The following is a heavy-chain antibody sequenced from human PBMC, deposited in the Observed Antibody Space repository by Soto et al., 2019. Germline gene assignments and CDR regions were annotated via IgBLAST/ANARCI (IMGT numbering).Heavy chain of an antibody. D-gene: IGHD3-22*01. V-gene: IGHV3-23*01. Sequence: GGSLRLSCAVSGFTFSTYVMHWVRQAPEKGLEWVSAISGSGASTYYADSVKGRFTISRDNSKNTLYLPMSSLRADDAAVYYCAKVGYYDSSGHNWFDPWGQGTLVTVSS. J-gene: IGHJ5*02. CDR2: ISGSGAST. CDR3: AKVGYYDSSGHNWFDP. CDR1: GFTFSTYV.